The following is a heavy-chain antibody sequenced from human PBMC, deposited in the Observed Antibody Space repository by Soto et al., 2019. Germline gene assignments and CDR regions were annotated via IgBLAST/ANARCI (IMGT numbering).Heavy chain of an antibody. Sequence: QVQLVESGGGVVQPGRSLRLSCAASGFTFSSYGMHWVRQAPGKGLEWVAVIWYDGSNKYYADSVKGRFTISRDNFKNTLYLQMNSLRAEDTAVYYCATYGDTRGGAFDIWGQGTMVTVSS. CDR1: GFTFSSYG. J-gene: IGHJ3*02. CDR2: IWYDGSNK. V-gene: IGHV3-33*01. D-gene: IGHD4-17*01. CDR3: ATYGDTRGGAFDI.